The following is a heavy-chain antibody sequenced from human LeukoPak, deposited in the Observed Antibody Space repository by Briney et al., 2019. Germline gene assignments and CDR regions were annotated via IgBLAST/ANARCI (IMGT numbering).Heavy chain of an antibody. V-gene: IGHV3-43*01. CDR3: AKGTGSTFGGVIY. Sequence: GGSLRLSCVVSGFTFDDYTMHWVRQVPGKGLAWVSLISWDGGSTHYADSVKGRFTISRDNSKNSLYLQMTSLRTEDTALYYCAKGTGSTFGGVIYWGQGTLVTVSS. CDR2: ISWDGGST. CDR1: GFTFDDYT. D-gene: IGHD3-16*01. J-gene: IGHJ4*02.